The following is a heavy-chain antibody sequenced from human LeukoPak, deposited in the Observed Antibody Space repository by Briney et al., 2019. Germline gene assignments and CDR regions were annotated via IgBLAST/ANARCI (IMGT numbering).Heavy chain of an antibody. J-gene: IGHJ4*02. CDR1: GYSFNKYD. V-gene: IGHV1-18*01. Sequence: ASVKVSCKASGYSFNKYDINWVRQAPGQGLEWMGWISAYNGNTYYAQKFQGRLTMTADTSTSTAYMELRSLRSDDTAVYYCARDRDTDNCSGVTCYIDYWGQGTLVTVSS. CDR2: ISAYNGNT. D-gene: IGHD2-15*01. CDR3: ARDRDTDNCSGVTCYIDY.